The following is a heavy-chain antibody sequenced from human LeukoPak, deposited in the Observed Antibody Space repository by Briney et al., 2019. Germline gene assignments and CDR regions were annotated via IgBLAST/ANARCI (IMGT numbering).Heavy chain of an antibody. V-gene: IGHV3-20*04. J-gene: IGHJ3*02. Sequence: PGGSLRLSCAASGFTFTSYAMSWVRQAPGKGLEWVSGINWNGGSTGYADSVKGRFTISRDNAKNSLYLQMNSLRAEDTALYYCARTRLRGSDWDAFDIWGQGTMVTVSS. D-gene: IGHD1-26*01. CDR1: GFTFTSYA. CDR3: ARTRLRGSDWDAFDI. CDR2: INWNGGST.